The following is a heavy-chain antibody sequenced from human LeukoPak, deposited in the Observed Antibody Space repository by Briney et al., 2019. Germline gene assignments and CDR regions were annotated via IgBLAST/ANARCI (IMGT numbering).Heavy chain of an antibody. D-gene: IGHD3-22*01. Sequence: SETLTLTRTVSGGSISSHYRSWIRQPPGKDLEWIGYIYYSGSTYYNPSLKSRVTISVDTSKNQFSLKLSSVTAADTAVYYCARVDNYYDSSGSSDDAFDLWGQGTMVTVSS. V-gene: IGHV4-59*08. CDR2: IYYSGST. CDR1: GGSISSHY. CDR3: ARVDNYYDSSGSSDDAFDL. J-gene: IGHJ3*01.